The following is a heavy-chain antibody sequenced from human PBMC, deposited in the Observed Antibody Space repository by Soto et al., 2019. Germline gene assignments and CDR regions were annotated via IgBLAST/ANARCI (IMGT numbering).Heavy chain of an antibody. D-gene: IGHD3-10*01. V-gene: IGHV1-8*01. Sequence: ASVKVSCKASGNTFTSYDINWVRQATGHGLEWMGWINPNSGNIGYAQKFQGRVTMTRDTAIRTAYMEVSRLRSDDTAVYYCARGRASGSYYLLDYWGQGTLVTVSS. J-gene: IGHJ4*02. CDR2: INPNSGNI. CDR1: GNTFTSYD. CDR3: ARGRASGSYYLLDY.